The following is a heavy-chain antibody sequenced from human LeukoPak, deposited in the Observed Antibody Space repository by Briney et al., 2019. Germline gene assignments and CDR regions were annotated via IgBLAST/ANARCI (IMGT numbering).Heavy chain of an antibody. CDR1: GGSISIGGYY. CDR2: IYHSGST. CDR3: ARGGPEVVPAAIADY. V-gene: IGHV4-30-2*01. J-gene: IGHJ4*02. Sequence: SQTLSLTCTVSGGSISIGGYYWSWIRQPPGKGLEWIGYIYHSGSTYYNPSLKSRVTISVDRSKNQFSLKLSSVTAADTAVYYCARGGPEVVPAAIADYWGQGTLVTVSS. D-gene: IGHD2-2*01.